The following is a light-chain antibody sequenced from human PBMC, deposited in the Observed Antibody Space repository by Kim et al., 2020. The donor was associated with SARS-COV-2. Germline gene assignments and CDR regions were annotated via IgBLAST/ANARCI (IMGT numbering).Light chain of an antibody. CDR2: DNT. J-gene: IGLJ3*02. CDR1: GSNIGAGYD. V-gene: IGLV1-40*01. Sequence: QSVLTQPPSVSGAPGQRVTISCTGSGSNIGAGYDVHWYQQFPGTAPRLLIYDNTNRPSGVPDRFSGSKSGTSASLDISGLQAEDEADYFCQSYDTTLDISVFGGGTQLTVL. CDR3: QSYDTTLDISV.